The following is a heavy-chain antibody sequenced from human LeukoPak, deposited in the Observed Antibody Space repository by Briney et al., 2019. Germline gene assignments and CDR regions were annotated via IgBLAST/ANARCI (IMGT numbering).Heavy chain of an antibody. CDR2: INWNGGST. Sequence: GGSLRLSCAASGFTFDDYGMSWVRQAPGKGLEWVSGINWNGGSTGYADSVKGRFTISRDNAKNSLYLQMNSLRAEDTALYYCARDVAGAGANNWFDPWGQGTLVTVSS. D-gene: IGHD6-19*01. CDR3: ARDVAGAGANNWFDP. V-gene: IGHV3-20*04. CDR1: GFTFDDYG. J-gene: IGHJ5*02.